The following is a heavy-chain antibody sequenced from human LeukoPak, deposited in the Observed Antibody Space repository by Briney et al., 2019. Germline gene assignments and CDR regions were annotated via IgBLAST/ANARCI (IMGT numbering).Heavy chain of an antibody. V-gene: IGHV4-31*03. Sequence: PSETLSLTCTVSGGSISSGGYYWSWIRQHPGKGLEWIGYIYYSGSTYYNPSLKSRVTISVDTSKNQFSLKLSSVTAADTAVYYCARDLIRAYYYDSSGYYHNDYWGQGTLVTVSS. CDR2: IYYSGST. J-gene: IGHJ4*02. CDR1: GGSISSGGYY. CDR3: ARDLIRAYYYDSSGYYHNDY. D-gene: IGHD3-22*01.